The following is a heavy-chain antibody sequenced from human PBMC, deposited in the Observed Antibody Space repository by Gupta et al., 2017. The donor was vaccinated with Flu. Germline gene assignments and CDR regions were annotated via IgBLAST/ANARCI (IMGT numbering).Heavy chain of an antibody. CDR1: GYY. J-gene: IGHJ4*02. CDR2: INHSGST. Sequence: GYYWSWIRQPPGKGLEWIGEINHSGSTNYNPSLKSRVTISVDTSKNQFSLKLSSVTAADTAVYYCARRFFYSNYAYYFDYWGQGTLVTVSS. V-gene: IGHV4-34*01. CDR3: ARRFFYSNYAYYFDY. D-gene: IGHD4-4*01.